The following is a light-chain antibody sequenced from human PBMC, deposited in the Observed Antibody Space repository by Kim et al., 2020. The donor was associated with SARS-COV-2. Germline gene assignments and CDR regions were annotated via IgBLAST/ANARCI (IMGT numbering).Light chain of an antibody. CDR3: QQYDNWPIT. CDR1: QGVSSY. J-gene: IGKJ5*01. Sequence: VSPGERASLSCRASQGVSSYLAWYQQRPGQAPRLLIYGASTRAAGIPASFSGSGSGTEFTLTISSLQSEDFAVYYCQQYDNWPITFGQGTRLEIK. CDR2: GAS. V-gene: IGKV3-15*01.